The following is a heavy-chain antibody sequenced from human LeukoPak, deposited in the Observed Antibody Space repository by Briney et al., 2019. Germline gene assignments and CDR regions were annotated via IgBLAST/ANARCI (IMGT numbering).Heavy chain of an antibody. CDR2: IISGGGTI. V-gene: IGHV3-48*03. CDR3: AREDSGNYYRPFDS. Sequence: GGSLRLSCAASGFTFSSYEMNWGREAPGEGLGRGSYIISGGGTIYYADSVKGRFNISRDNAKISLYLQMKSLRAEDTAVYYCAREDSGNYYRPFDSWGEGTLVTVSS. J-gene: IGHJ4*02. CDR1: GFTFSSYE. D-gene: IGHD1-26*01.